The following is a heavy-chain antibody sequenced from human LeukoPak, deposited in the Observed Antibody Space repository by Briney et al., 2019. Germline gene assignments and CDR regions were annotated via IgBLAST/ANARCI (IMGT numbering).Heavy chain of an antibody. CDR1: GFTFSSYS. CDR2: ISSSSSYV. CDR3: AKDYYSNSHSSYYYYMDV. Sequence: PGGSLRLSCAASGFTFSSYSMNWVRQAPGKGLEWVSSISSSSSYVYYADSVKGRFTISRDNAKNSLYLQMNSLRAEDTAVYYCAKDYYSNSHSSYYYYMDVWGKGTTVTVSS. V-gene: IGHV3-21*01. J-gene: IGHJ6*03. D-gene: IGHD4-11*01.